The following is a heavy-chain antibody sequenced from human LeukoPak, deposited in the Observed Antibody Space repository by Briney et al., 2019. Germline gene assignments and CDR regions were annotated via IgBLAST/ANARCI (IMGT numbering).Heavy chain of an antibody. V-gene: IGHV4-38-2*01. Sequence: SETLSLTCGVSVYSISSGYYWGWIRQPPGKGLEWIGSIYQSGSTYYNPSLKGRVTISVETSRNQFSLKLSSVTAADTAVYYCARHRGYCSTISCYGDNWFDPWGQGTLVTVSS. CDR2: IYQSGST. CDR3: ARHRGYCSTISCYGDNWFDP. CDR1: VYSISSGYY. J-gene: IGHJ5*02. D-gene: IGHD2-2*01.